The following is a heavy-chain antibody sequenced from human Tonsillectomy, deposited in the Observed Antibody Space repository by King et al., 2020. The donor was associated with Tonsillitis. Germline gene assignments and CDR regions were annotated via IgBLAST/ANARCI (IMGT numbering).Heavy chain of an antibody. CDR1: GGSISSYY. CDR3: ARDRASSGWYGFGY. CDR2: IYTSGST. Sequence: QLQESGPGLVKPSETLSLTCTVSGGSISSYYWSWIRQPAGKGLEWIGRIYTSGSTNYNPPLKSRVTMSVDTSQNQFSLKLSPVTAADTAVYYCARDRASSGWYGFGYWGQGTLVTVSS. J-gene: IGHJ4*02. V-gene: IGHV4-4*07. D-gene: IGHD6-19*01.